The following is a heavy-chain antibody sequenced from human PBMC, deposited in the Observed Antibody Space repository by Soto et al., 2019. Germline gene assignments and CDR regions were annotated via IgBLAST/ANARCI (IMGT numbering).Heavy chain of an antibody. V-gene: IGHV4-31*03. CDR2: IYYSGST. J-gene: IGHJ5*02. Sequence: SETLSLTCTVSGGSISSGGYYWSWIRQHPGKGLEWIGYIYYSGSTYYNPSLKSRVTISVDTSKNQFSLKLSSVTAADTAVYYCARREGSSSSRGRWFDPWGQGTLVTVSS. CDR1: GGSISSGGYY. CDR3: ARREGSSSSRGRWFDP. D-gene: IGHD6-6*01.